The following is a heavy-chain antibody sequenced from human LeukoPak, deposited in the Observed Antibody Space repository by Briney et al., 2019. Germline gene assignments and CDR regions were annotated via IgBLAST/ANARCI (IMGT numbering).Heavy chain of an antibody. CDR2: ISPVSSYT. J-gene: IGHJ6*02. V-gene: IGHV3-21*01. CDR1: GFSFNSYT. D-gene: IGHD2/OR15-2a*01. Sequence: GSLRLSCLASGFSFNSYTMNWVREAPGKGLEWLSTISPVSSYTWYAESVKGRFTISRDNPKNSLYLQMDSLRAEDTAVYYCVRDVSRRIGMDVWGQGTTVTVSS. CDR3: VRDVSRRIGMDV.